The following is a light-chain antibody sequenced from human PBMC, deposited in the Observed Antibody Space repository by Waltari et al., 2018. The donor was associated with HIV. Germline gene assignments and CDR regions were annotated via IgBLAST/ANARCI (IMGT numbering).Light chain of an antibody. Sequence: QSALTQPPSVSGAPGQRVTISCTGTRSTIGTGSHVHRYQQLPGTAPKLLISANTNRPSGVPDRFSGSKSGTSASLAITGLQAEDEADYYCQSYDSRLSGSVFGGGTKLTVL. J-gene: IGLJ3*02. CDR2: ANT. V-gene: IGLV1-40*01. CDR1: RSTIGTGSH. CDR3: QSYDSRLSGSV.